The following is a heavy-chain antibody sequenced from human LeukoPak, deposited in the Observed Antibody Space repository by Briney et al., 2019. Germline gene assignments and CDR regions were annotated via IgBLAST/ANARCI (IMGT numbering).Heavy chain of an antibody. Sequence: PGRSLRLSCAASGFTFSSYGMHWVRQAPGKGLEWVAVIWYDGSNKYYADSVKGRFTISRDNSKNTLYLQMNSLRAEDTAVYHCAKSSSSYGDYESYWGQGTLVTVSS. CDR1: GFTFSSYG. D-gene: IGHD4-17*01. CDR2: IWYDGSNK. CDR3: AKSSSSYGDYESY. V-gene: IGHV3-33*06. J-gene: IGHJ4*02.